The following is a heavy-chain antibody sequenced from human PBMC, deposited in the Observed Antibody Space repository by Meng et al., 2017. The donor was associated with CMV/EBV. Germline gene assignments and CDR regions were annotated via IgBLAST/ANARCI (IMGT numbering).Heavy chain of an antibody. CDR1: GGSFSGYY. CDR2: INHSGST. Sequence: GSLRLSCAVYGGSFSGYYWSWIRQPPGKGLEWIGEINHSGSTNYNPSLKSRVTISVDTSKNQFSLKLSSVTAADTAVYYCARDDCSGGSCYGYWGQGTLVTVSS. CDR3: ARDDCSGGSCYGY. D-gene: IGHD2-15*01. J-gene: IGHJ4*02. V-gene: IGHV4-34*01.